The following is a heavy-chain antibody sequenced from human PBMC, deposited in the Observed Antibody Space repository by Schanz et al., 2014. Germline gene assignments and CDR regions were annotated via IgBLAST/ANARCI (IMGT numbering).Heavy chain of an antibody. CDR3: VREDMVRGIRAFDI. Sequence: EVQLLESGGGLVQPGGSLRLSCAASGFTFSSYAMSWVRQAPGKGLEWVSSISSTSTYLYYADSVKGRFTISRDSARNARYMQMNSLTAEDTAVYYCVREDMVRGIRAFDIWGQGTMVTVSS. J-gene: IGHJ3*02. CDR1: GFTFSSYA. V-gene: IGHV3-21*01. CDR2: ISSTSTYL. D-gene: IGHD3-10*01.